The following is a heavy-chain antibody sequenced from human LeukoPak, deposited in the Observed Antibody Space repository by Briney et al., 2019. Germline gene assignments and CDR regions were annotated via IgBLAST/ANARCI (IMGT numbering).Heavy chain of an antibody. V-gene: IGHV6-1*01. CDR3: AGGRSSGDY. Sequence: SQTLSLTCAISGDSVSRNSAVWNWIRQSPSRGLEWLGRTYYRSRWYSEYAVSVKGRTTINPDTSKNQFSLQLNSVSPEDTAVYYCAGGRSSGDYWGQGTLVTVSS. CDR1: GDSVSRNSAV. CDR2: TYYRSRWYS. J-gene: IGHJ4*02. D-gene: IGHD6-6*01.